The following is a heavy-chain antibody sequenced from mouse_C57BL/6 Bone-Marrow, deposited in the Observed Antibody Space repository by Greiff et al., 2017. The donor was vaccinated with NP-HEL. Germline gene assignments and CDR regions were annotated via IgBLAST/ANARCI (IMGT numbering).Heavy chain of an antibody. CDR3: ARGNGYDDYAMDY. V-gene: IGHV14-3*01. CDR2: IDPANGNT. D-gene: IGHD2-2*01. CDR1: GFNIKNTY. Sequence: VQLKESVAELVRPGASVKLSCTASGFNIKNTYMHWVKQRPEQGLEWIGRIDPANGNTKYAPKFQGKATITADTSSNTAYLQLSSLTSEDTAIYYCARGNGYDDYAMDYWGQGTSVTVSS. J-gene: IGHJ4*01.